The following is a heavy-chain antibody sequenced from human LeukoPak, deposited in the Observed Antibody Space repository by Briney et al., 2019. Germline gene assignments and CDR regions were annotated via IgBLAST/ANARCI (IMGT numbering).Heavy chain of an antibody. CDR1: GGSISSDY. CDR2: IYTDGST. Sequence: SETLSLTCTVSGGSISSDYWSWIRQPPGRGLEWIGYIYTDGSTNYNPSLKSRVTISVDTSKNQFALKLSSVTAADTAVYYCAISYYDYSTYYSYYFNLWGQGALVSVSS. J-gene: IGHJ4*02. D-gene: IGHD3-22*01. V-gene: IGHV4-4*09. CDR3: AISYYDYSTYYSYYFNL.